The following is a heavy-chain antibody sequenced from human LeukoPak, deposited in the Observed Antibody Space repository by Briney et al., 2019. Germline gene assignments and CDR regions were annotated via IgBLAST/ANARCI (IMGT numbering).Heavy chain of an antibody. CDR1: GFTFSSFW. CDR3: ARGGSRHPSPEDY. V-gene: IGHV3-7*03. CDR2: IKQDGSEK. Sequence: PGGFLRLSCAASGFTFSSFWMSWVRQAPGKGLAWVANIKQDGSEKYFVDSVKGRFTISRDNAKNSLYLQMSSLRAEDTAVYYCARGGSRHPSPEDYWGRGTLVTVSS. J-gene: IGHJ4*02. D-gene: IGHD1-1*01.